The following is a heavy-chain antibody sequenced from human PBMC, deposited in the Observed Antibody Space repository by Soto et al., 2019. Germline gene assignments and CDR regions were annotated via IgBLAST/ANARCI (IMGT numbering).Heavy chain of an antibody. J-gene: IGHJ3*02. CDR2: IKQDGSEK. CDR1: GFTFSSYW. CDR3: ARDGGAARPSWAFEI. Sequence: EVQLVESGGGLVQPGGSLRLSCAASGFTFSSYWMSWVRQAPGKGLEWVANIKQDGSEKYYVDSVKGRFTISRDNAKNSLYLQMNSLRAEDTAVYYCARDGGAARPSWAFEIWGQGTMVTVSS. D-gene: IGHD6-6*01. V-gene: IGHV3-7*01.